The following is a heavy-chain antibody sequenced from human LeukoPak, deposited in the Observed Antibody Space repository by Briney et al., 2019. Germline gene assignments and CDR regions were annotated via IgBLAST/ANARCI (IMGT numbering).Heavy chain of an antibody. CDR1: GGTSSSYA. D-gene: IGHD3-10*01. V-gene: IGHV1-69*01. CDR2: IIPIFGTA. CDR3: ARVFASSGSYYYYFDY. Sequence: ASVKVSCKASGGTSSSYAISWVRQAPGQGLEWMGGIIPIFGTANYAQKFQGRVTITADESTSTAYMELSSLRSEDTAVYYRARVFASSGSYYYYFDYWGQGALVTVSS. J-gene: IGHJ4*02.